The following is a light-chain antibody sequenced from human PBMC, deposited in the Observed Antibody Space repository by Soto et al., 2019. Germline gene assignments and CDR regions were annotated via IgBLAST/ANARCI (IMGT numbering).Light chain of an antibody. CDR2: GNS. J-gene: IGLJ2*01. V-gene: IGLV1-40*01. CDR1: SSNIGAGYD. Sequence: QLVLTQPPSVSGAPGQRVTISCTGSSSNIGAGYDVHWYQQLPGTAPKLLIYGNSNRPSGVPDRFSGSKSGTSASLAITVLQAEDEADYYCQSYDSSLSGVVLGGGTKLTVL. CDR3: QSYDSSLSGVV.